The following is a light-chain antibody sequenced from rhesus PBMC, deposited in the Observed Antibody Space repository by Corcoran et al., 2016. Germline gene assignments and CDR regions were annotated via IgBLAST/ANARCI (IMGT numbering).Light chain of an antibody. CDR1: TSDIGAYNY. J-gene: IGLJ1*01. CDR2: GVS. CDR3: CSNATTSTSI. Sequence: QSAPTQPPSVSGSPGQSVTISCTGTTSDIGAYNYVSWYQQLPGKAPKLIIYGVSKRPSGVSDRFSGSKSGNTASLAISGLQPEDESDYYCCSNATTSTSIFGSGTRLTVL. V-gene: IGLV2S7*01.